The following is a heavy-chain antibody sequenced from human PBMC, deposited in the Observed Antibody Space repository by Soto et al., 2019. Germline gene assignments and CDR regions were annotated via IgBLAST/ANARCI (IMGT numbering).Heavy chain of an antibody. V-gene: IGHV3-30*18. CDR3: AKDSSLWFGDSDSYGMDV. J-gene: IGHJ6*02. Sequence: PGGSLRLSCAASGFTFSSYGMHWVRQAPSKGLEWVAVISYDGSNKYYADSVKGRFTISRDNSKNTLYLQMNSLRAEDTAVYYCAKDSSLWFGDSDSYGMDVWGQGTTVTVSS. CDR1: GFTFSSYG. D-gene: IGHD3-10*01. CDR2: ISYDGSNK.